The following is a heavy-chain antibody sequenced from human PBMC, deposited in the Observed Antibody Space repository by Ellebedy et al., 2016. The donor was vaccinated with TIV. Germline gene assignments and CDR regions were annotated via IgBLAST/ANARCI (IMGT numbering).Heavy chain of an antibody. D-gene: IGHD4-11*01. Sequence: AASVKVSCKTSGYSFTAYYIHWVRQAPGQGPEWVGWINPDNGVTVYEQKLQGRVTITGDTSISTVYMELSSLRSDDTAIYYCVGDLTNPVTGDYWGQGTLVFVSS. CDR2: INPDNGVT. CDR3: VGDLTNPVTGDY. J-gene: IGHJ4*02. CDR1: GYSFTAYY. V-gene: IGHV1-2*02.